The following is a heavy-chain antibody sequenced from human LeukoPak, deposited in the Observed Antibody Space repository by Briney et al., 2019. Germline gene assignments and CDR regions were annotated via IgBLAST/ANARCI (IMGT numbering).Heavy chain of an antibody. Sequence: GRSLRLSCTASGFTFGDYAMSWVRQAPGKGLEWVGFIRSKAYGGTTEYAASVKGRFTISRDDSKSIAYLQMNSLKTEDTAVYYCTRDSGVGGTPHWGQGTLVTVSS. D-gene: IGHD1-26*01. V-gene: IGHV3-49*04. CDR1: GFTFGDYA. CDR3: TRDSGVGGTPH. J-gene: IGHJ4*02. CDR2: IRSKAYGGTT.